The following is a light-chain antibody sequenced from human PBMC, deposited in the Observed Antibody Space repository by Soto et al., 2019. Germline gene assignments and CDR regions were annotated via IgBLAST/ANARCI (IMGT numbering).Light chain of an antibody. CDR2: DAS. CDR3: QERSNWPPIT. J-gene: IGKJ5*01. Sequence: EIVMTQSPASLSVSPWESVTLSSRASQSVASNLAWYQQKPGQAPRLLIYDASNRATGVPARFSGSGSGTDFTLSISSLEPEDFAIYYCQERSNWPPITFGQGTRWRL. V-gene: IGKV3-11*01. CDR1: QSVASN.